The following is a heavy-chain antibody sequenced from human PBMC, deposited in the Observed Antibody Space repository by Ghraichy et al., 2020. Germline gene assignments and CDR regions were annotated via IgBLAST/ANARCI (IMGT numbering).Heavy chain of an antibody. D-gene: IGHD1-26*01. Sequence: TLSLTCDVSGYSITHGYFWGWVRQPPGKGLEWIGMMYHSGSTHYNPSLMSRVAISVDASRNQFSLRLSSVTAADTAVYYCVRNSGSYHYYYFMDVWGEGTTVTVSS. CDR3: VRNSGSYHYYYFMDV. J-gene: IGHJ6*03. CDR1: GYSITHGYF. V-gene: IGHV4-38-2*01. CDR2: MYHSGST.